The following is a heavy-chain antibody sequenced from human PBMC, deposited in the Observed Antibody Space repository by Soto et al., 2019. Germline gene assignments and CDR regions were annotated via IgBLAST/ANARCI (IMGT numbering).Heavy chain of an antibody. V-gene: IGHV1-18*01. CDR1: GGTFSSYT. J-gene: IGHJ4*02. CDR2: ISAYNGNT. CDR3: ARDSGVAVAGIVDY. D-gene: IGHD6-19*01. Sequence: ASVKVSCKASGGTFSSYTISWVRQAPGQGLEWMGRISAYNGNTNYAQKLQGRVTMTTDTSTSTAYMELRSLRSDDTAVYYCARDSGVAVAGIVDYWGQGTLVTVSS.